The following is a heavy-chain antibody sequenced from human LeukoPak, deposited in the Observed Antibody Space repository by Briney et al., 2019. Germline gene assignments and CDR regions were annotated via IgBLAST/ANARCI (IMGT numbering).Heavy chain of an antibody. Sequence: PSETLSLTCTVSGGSISSGGYYWSWIRQHPGKGLEWIGYIYYSGSTYYNPSLKSRVTISVDTSKNQFSLKLSSVTAEDTAVYYCARDSASLTVDYDFWSGPLVMDVWGQGTTVTVSS. CDR1: GGSISSGGYY. CDR3: ARDSASLTVDYDFWSGPLVMDV. CDR2: IYYSGST. V-gene: IGHV4-31*03. D-gene: IGHD3-3*01. J-gene: IGHJ6*02.